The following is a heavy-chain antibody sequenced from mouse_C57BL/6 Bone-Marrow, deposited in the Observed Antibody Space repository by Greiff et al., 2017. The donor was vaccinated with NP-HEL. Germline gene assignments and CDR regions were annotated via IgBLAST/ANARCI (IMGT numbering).Heavy chain of an antibody. Sequence: QVHVKQSGAELVKPGASVKISCKASGYAFSSYWMNWVKQRPGKGLEWIGQIYPGDGDTNYNGKFKGKATLTADKSSSTAYMQLSSLTSEDSAVYFCARYGNCYFDYWGQGTTLTVSS. CDR2: IYPGDGDT. V-gene: IGHV1-80*01. CDR3: ARYGNCYFDY. J-gene: IGHJ2*01. CDR1: GYAFSSYW. D-gene: IGHD2-1*01.